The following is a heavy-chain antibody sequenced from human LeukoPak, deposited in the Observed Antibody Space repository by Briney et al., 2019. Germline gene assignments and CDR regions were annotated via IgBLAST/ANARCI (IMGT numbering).Heavy chain of an antibody. CDR3: ARDSWGYCSSTSCYTYYYYYMDV. CDR2: INPNSGGT. V-gene: IGHV1-2*02. J-gene: IGHJ6*03. D-gene: IGHD2-2*02. Sequence: ASVKVSCKASGYTFTGYYMHWVRQAPGQGLEWMGWINPNSGGTNYAQKFQGRVTMTRDTSISTAYMELSRLRSDDTAVYYCARDSWGYCSSTSCYTYYYYYMDVWGKGTTVTVSS. CDR1: GYTFTGYY.